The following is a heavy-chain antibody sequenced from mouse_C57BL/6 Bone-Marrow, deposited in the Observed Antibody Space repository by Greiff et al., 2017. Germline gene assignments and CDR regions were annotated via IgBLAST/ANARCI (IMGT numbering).Heavy chain of an antibody. Sequence: EVMLVESEGGLVQPGRSMKLSCTASGFTFSDYYMAWVRQVPEKGLEWVANINYDGSSTYYLDSLKSRFIISRDNAKNILYLQMSSLKSEDTATYYCARDGYYPSYAMDYWGQGTSVTVSS. J-gene: IGHJ4*01. CDR1: GFTFSDYY. CDR2: INYDGSST. CDR3: ARDGYYPSYAMDY. D-gene: IGHD2-3*01. V-gene: IGHV5-16*01.